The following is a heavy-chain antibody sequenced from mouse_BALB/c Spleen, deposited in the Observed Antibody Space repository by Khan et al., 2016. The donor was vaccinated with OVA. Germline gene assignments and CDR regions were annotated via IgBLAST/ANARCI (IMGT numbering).Heavy chain of an antibody. V-gene: IGHV3-2*02. D-gene: IGHD1-2*01. CDR2: ISYSGST. CDR1: GYSITSGYG. Sequence: EVQLQESGPGLVKPSQSLSLTCTVTGYSITSGYGWNWIRQFPGNKLEWMGYISYSGSTNYNPSFKSRISTTRDTSKNPFFLQLHSVTTEDTATYYCARTARIKYWGQGTTLTVSS. CDR3: ARTARIKY. J-gene: IGHJ2*01.